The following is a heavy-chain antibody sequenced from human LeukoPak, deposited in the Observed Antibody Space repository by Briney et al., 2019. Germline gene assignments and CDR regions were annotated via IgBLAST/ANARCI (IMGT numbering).Heavy chain of an antibody. D-gene: IGHD3-10*01. J-gene: IGHJ5*02. V-gene: IGHV3-21*01. CDR1: GFTFSSYT. Sequence: PGGSLRLSCIGSGFTFSSYTMNWVRQAPGKGLEWVSSISPSGASTFHAESVKGRFTISRDNAKRSLYFQMNALGGDDTAVYYCVRDYLGESGAGGPWGQGTLVTVSS. CDR2: ISPSGAST. CDR3: VRDYLGESGAGGP.